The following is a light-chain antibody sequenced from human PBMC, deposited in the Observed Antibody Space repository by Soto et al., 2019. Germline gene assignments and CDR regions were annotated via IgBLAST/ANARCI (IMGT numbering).Light chain of an antibody. V-gene: IGLV1-44*01. Sequence: QSVLTQPPSASVTPGQRVTISCSGSSSNIGRSTVSWYQHLPGTAPKLLIYSNNQRPSGVPDRFSGSKSGTSASLAISGLQSEGEADYFCAAWDDTVNGYVFGTGTKLTVL. J-gene: IGLJ1*01. CDR1: SSNIGRST. CDR3: AAWDDTVNGYV. CDR2: SNN.